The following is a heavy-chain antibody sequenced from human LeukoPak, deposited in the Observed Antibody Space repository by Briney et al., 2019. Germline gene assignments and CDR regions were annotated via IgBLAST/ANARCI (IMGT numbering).Heavy chain of an antibody. CDR2: VSPSHTTR. Sequence: ASVTVSCKASGYTFRQYSISWVRQAPGKGFEWMGWVSPSHTTRVYAQDFQGRVTMTADTNTNTVSRELRSLRFDDTSVYFCARDYILPLETDNGDGFAIWGQGTVVTVSS. CDR3: ARDYILPLETDNGDGFAI. V-gene: IGHV1-18*01. D-gene: IGHD3-3*02. J-gene: IGHJ3*02. CDR1: GYTFRQYS.